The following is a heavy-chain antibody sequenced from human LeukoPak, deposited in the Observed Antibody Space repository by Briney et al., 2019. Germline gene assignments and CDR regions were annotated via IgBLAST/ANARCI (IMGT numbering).Heavy chain of an antibody. CDR2: ISGSGGST. CDR3: AKDLWTAEGLMDV. V-gene: IGHV3-23*01. D-gene: IGHD1-1*01. J-gene: IGHJ6*02. Sequence: GGSLRLSCTASGFTFSDHYMDWVRQAPGKGLEWVSAISGSGGSTYYADSVKGRFTISRDNSKNTLYLQMNSLRAEDTAVYYCAKDLWTAEGLMDVWGQGTTVTVSS. CDR1: GFTFSDHY.